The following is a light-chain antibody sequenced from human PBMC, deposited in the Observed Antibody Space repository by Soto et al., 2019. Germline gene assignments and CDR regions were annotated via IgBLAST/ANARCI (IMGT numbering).Light chain of an antibody. V-gene: IGKV1-9*01. Sequence: DIQLTQSPSFLSASVGDRVTITCRASQGICSYLAWYQQRPGKAPNLLIYGASTLPSGVPSRFSGSGSGTDFTLTISSLQPEDFATYYCQQSYSNTQTFGQGTKVDIK. CDR2: GAS. CDR3: QQSYSNTQT. CDR1: QGICSY. J-gene: IGKJ1*01.